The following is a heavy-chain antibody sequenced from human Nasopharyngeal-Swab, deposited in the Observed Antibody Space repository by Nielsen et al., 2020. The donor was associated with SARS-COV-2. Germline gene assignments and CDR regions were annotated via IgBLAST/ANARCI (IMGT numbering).Heavy chain of an antibody. J-gene: IGHJ3*02. V-gene: IGHV3-48*03. D-gene: IGHD3-22*01. CDR1: GFTFSSYE. CDR2: ISSSGSTL. Sequence: GESLKISCAASGFTFSSYEMNWVRQAPGKGLEWVSYISSSGSTLFYADSVKGRFTISRDNAKHSLYLQLNSLRAEDTAVYYCAREERIPMIVVVITKAFDIWGQGTMVTVSS. CDR3: AREERIPMIVVVITKAFDI.